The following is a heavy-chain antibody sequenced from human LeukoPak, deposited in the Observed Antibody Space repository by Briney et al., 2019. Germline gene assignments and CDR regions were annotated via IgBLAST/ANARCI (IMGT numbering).Heavy chain of an antibody. V-gene: IGHV4-61*08. D-gene: IGHD2-2*01. J-gene: IGHJ4*02. CDR1: GGSISSGGYY. CDR3: ARVAYGDVVVVPAAPPELFDY. CDR2: IYYSGST. Sequence: SETLSLTCTVSGGSISSGGYYWSWIRQHPGKGLEWIGYIYYSGSTYYNPSLKSRVTISVDTSKNQFSLKLSSVTAADTAVYYCARVAYGDVVVVPAAPPELFDYWGQGTLVTVSS.